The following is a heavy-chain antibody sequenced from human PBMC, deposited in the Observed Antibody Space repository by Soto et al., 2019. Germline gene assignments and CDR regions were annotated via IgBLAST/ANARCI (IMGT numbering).Heavy chain of an antibody. CDR2: INAGNGNT. CDR1: GYTFTSYA. D-gene: IGHD3-10*01. V-gene: IGHV1-3*01. CDR3: ARRFGEIKDDAFDI. J-gene: IGHJ3*02. Sequence: QVQLVQSGAEVKKPGASVKVSCKASGYTFTSYAMHWVRQAPGQRLEWMGWINAGNGNTKYSQKFQGRVTITRDTSASTAYMELSSLRSEDTAVYYCARRFGEIKDDAFDIWGQGTMVTVSS.